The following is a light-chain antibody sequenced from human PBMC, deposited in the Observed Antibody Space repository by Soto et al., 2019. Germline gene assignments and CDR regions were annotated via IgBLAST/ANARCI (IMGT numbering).Light chain of an antibody. V-gene: IGLV2-14*03. CDR3: YSRSRSSGTRYV. CDR2: DVS. CDR1: SSDVGAYNY. Sequence: QSVLTQPASVSGSPGQSITISCTGTSSDVGAYNYVSWYQQHPGQAPKLMIYDVSNRPSGVSDRFSGSKSGNTASLTISGLQAEDAPDYYCYSRSRSSGTRYVFGTGTKLTVL. J-gene: IGLJ1*01.